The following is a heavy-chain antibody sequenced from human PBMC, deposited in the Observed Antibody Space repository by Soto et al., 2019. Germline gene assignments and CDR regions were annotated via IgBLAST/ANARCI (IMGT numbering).Heavy chain of an antibody. CDR2: IKDGGLT. CDR1: GGSFSGYY. CDR3: ARGQEGVVATH. V-gene: IGHV4-34*01. Sequence: QVQLQQWGAGLLKPAETLSLTCVVYGGSFSGYYWSWIRQPPGKGLEWIGEIKDGGLTNYSPSLKSRATLSKDTPNNQFSLKLHSVTAADTAVYYCARGQEGVVATHWDQGALVTVSS. J-gene: IGHJ4*02. D-gene: IGHD5-12*01.